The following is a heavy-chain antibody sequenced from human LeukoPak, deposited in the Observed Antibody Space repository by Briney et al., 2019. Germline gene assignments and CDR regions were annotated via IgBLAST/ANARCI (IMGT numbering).Heavy chain of an antibody. D-gene: IGHD3-3*01. J-gene: IGHJ5*02. V-gene: IGHV3-33*08. CDR1: GFTFSSYA. CDR2: IWYDGSNK. Sequence: PGRSLRLSCAASGFTFSSYAMHWVRQAPGKGLEWVAVIWYDGSNKYYADSVKGRFTISRDNSKNTLYLQMNSLRVEDTAVYYCARDYDFWSGYPNWFDPWGQGTLVTVSS. CDR3: ARDYDFWSGYPNWFDP.